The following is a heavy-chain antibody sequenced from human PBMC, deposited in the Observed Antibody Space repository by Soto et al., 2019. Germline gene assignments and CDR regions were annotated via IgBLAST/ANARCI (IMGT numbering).Heavy chain of an antibody. Sequence: SETLSLTCSVSGGSISNSSYYWGWIRQPPGKGLEWIGSIYYSGSTHYNPSLKSRVTISVDTSKNQFSLKLNSVTATDTAVYYCARLGYDSTAYYDDIDYWGQGTLVTVS. D-gene: IGHD3-22*01. CDR2: IYYSGST. CDR1: GGSISNSSYY. CDR3: ARLGYDSTAYYDDIDY. V-gene: IGHV4-39*01. J-gene: IGHJ4*02.